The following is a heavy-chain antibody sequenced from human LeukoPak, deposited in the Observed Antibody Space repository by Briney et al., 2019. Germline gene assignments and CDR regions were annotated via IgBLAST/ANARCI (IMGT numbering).Heavy chain of an antibody. CDR1: GFTFSSYW. V-gene: IGHV3-74*01. CDR3: ARDVGRITMVRGVIIPGGDI. D-gene: IGHD3-10*01. CDR2: INTDGSST. Sequence: PGGSLRLSCAASGFTFSSYWMHWVRQAPGKGLVWVSRINTDGSSTSYADSVKGRFTISRDNAKNTLYLQMNSLRAEDTAVYYCARDVGRITMVRGVIIPGGDIRGQGTMVTVSS. J-gene: IGHJ3*02.